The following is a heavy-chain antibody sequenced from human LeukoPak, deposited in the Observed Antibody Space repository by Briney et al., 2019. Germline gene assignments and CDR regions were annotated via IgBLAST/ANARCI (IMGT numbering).Heavy chain of an antibody. Sequence: GGSLRFSCAASGFTFSSYGVHWVRQAPGKGLEWVAVIPYDGSNKYYADSVKGRFTISRDNSKNTLYLQMNTLRDEDTAVYYCAKEVGYGMDVWGKGTTVTVSS. J-gene: IGHJ6*04. CDR1: GFTFSSYG. D-gene: IGHD1-26*01. CDR3: AKEVGYGMDV. V-gene: IGHV3-30*18. CDR2: IPYDGSNK.